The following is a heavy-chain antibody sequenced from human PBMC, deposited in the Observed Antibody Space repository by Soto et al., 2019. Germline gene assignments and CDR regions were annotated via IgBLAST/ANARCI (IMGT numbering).Heavy chain of an antibody. CDR1: GGSFSTYY. J-gene: IGHJ3*02. CDR3: ARGGSNDWQVAFDI. Sequence: SETLSLTCVVSGGSFSTYYYNWIRQSPGKGLEWIGEINHSGSNNYSPSLKSRVTMSLDTSKNPFSLKLTSVPAADAAVYYCARGGSNDWQVAFDIWGQGTMVTVSS. V-gene: IGHV4-34*01. D-gene: IGHD3-9*01. CDR2: INHSGSN.